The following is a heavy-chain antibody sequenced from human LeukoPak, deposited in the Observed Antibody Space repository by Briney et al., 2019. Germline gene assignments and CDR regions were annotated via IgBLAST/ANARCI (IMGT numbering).Heavy chain of an antibody. CDR2: MNTDASSI. Sequence: PGGSLRLSCAASGFTFSSHWMHSVPQAPGKGLLWVSRMNTDASSINYADSVKGRFTISTDNAKNTLYLQMNSLRAEDTAVYYCARGGEGYNGPGFNWGQGTLVTVSS. V-gene: IGHV3-74*01. CDR3: ARGGEGYNGPGFN. J-gene: IGHJ4*02. D-gene: IGHD5-12*01. CDR1: GFTFSSHW.